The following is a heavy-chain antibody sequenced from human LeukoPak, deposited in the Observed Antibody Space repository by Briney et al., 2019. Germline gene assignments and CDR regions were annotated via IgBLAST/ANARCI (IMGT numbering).Heavy chain of an antibody. D-gene: IGHD2-15*01. CDR3: ARDICSGGSCYWAVDY. CDR1: GYTFTSYG. J-gene: IGHJ4*02. CDR2: ISAYNGNT. V-gene: IGHV1-18*01. Sequence: ASVNVSCKASGYTFTSYGISLVRQAPGQGLGWTGWISAYNGNTNYAQKLQGRVTMTTDTSTSTDYMELRSLKSDDTAVYYRARDICSGGSCYWAVDYWGQGTLVTVSS.